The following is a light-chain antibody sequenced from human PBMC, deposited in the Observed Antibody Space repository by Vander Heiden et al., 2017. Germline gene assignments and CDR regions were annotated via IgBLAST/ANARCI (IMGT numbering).Light chain of an antibody. CDR2: KNN. J-gene: IGLJ3*02. Sequence: QAGLTQPPSVSKGLRQTATPTCTGNNNNVGGQGAAWLQQHRGHPPKLLSYKNNNRPSGISERFSASRSGNTASLTITGLQPEDEADYYCSAWDSSLGAWLFGGGTKLTVL. CDR1: NNNVGGQG. CDR3: SAWDSSLGAWL. V-gene: IGLV10-54*01.